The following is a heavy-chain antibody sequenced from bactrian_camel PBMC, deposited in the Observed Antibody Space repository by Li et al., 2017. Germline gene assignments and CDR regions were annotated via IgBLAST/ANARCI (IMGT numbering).Heavy chain of an antibody. CDR2: ISPDGTGS. Sequence: QLVESGGGLVQPGGSLRLSCAAPEFTFSDYWMYWVRQAPGSGLEWVSVISPDGTGSTYQDSVKGRFTISRDNAKNTVYLQLNSLKTEDMAMYYCATDAGMGWLQYNSWGQGTQVTVS. V-gene: IGHV3S1*01. J-gene: IGHJ4*01. CDR1: EFTFSDYW. D-gene: IGHD1*01. CDR3: ATDAGMGWLQYNS.